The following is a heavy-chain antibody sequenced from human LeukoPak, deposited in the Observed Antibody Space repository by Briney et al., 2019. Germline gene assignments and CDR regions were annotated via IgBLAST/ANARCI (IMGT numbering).Heavy chain of an antibody. CDR3: AGGPTVDGMDV. CDR2: IYPGDSHT. Sequence: GESLKISCKDSGYSFTNYWIGWVRQMPGKGLEWMGIIYPGDSHTRYSPSFQGQVTISADKSIGTAYLQWSSLKASDTAIYYCAGGPTVDGMDVWGQGTTVTVSS. J-gene: IGHJ6*02. D-gene: IGHD2-15*01. CDR1: GYSFTNYW. V-gene: IGHV5-51*01.